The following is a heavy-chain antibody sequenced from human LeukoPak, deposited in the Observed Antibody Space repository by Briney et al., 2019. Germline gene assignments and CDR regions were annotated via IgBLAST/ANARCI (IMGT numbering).Heavy chain of an antibody. D-gene: IGHD2-2*02. J-gene: IGHJ4*02. CDR2: INPNSGGT. V-gene: IGHV1-2*02. CDR1: GYTFIGYY. CDR3: ARDKCSSTSCYTPGGDY. Sequence: ASVKVSCKASGYTFIGYYMHWVRQAPGQGLEWMGWINPNSGGTNYAQKFQGRVTMTRDTSISTAYMELSRLRPDDTAVYYCARDKCSSTSCYTPGGDYWGQGTLVTVSS.